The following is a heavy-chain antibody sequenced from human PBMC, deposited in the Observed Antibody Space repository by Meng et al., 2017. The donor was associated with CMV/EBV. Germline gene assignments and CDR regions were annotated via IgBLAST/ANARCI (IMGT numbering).Heavy chain of an antibody. V-gene: IGHV5-51*01. CDR3: ARPYYYDYSNYWSFDL. CDR2: IYPGDSDT. Sequence: GESLKISCKGSGYSFTRYWIGWVRQMPGKGLEWMGVIYPGDSDTRYSPSFQGQVTISVDKSISTAYLQWSSLKASDTAMYFCARPYYYDYSNYWSFDLWGRGTLVTVSS. J-gene: IGHJ2*01. CDR1: GYSFTRYW. D-gene: IGHD3-16*01.